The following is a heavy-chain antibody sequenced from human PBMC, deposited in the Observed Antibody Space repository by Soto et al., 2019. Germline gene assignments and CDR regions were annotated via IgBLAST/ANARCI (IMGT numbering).Heavy chain of an antibody. CDR1: GYSISSGYY. Sequence: SETLSLTCAVSGYSISSGYYWGWIRQPPGKGLEWIGYIYHSGSTYYNPSLKSRVTISVDTSKNQFSLKLSSVTAADTAVYYCARVMDSSGQYYFDYWGQGTLVTVPQ. J-gene: IGHJ4*02. CDR3: ARVMDSSGQYYFDY. V-gene: IGHV4-38-2*01. D-gene: IGHD3-22*01. CDR2: IYHSGST.